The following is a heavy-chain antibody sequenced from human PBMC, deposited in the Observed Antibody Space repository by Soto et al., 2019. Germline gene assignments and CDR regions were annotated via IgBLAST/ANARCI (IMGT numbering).Heavy chain of an antibody. Sequence: QIQLVQSGAEVKKPGSSVKVSWKASGGPFSSDSFSGVRQAPGQGLEWMGGIIPMFDTPIYAQKFQDRVTITADPSTSPAYMQLSSLRSGDTAVYYCARSGGLDRDFNYWGQGSLVTVSS. CDR1: GGPFSSDS. CDR3: ARSGGLDRDFNY. CDR2: IIPMFDTP. J-gene: IGHJ4*02. V-gene: IGHV1-69*12. D-gene: IGHD2-15*01.